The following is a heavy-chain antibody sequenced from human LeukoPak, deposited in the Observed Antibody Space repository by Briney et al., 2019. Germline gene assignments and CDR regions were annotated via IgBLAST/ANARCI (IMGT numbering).Heavy chain of an antibody. CDR3: TRGPRLYGSYYYYYHMDI. CDR1: GYTFTSYD. D-gene: IGHD2-2*02. V-gene: IGHV1-8*01. Sequence: ASVKVSCKTSGYTFTSYDINWARQTTGQGLEWMGWMNPDSGNTGYAQKFQGRVTITRNTSISTAYMELSSLRSEDTAVYYCTRGPRLYGSYYYYYHMDIWGKGTTVTVSS. J-gene: IGHJ6*03. CDR2: MNPDSGNT.